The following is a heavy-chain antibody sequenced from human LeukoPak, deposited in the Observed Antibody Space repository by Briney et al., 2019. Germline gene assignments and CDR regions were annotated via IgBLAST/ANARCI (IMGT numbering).Heavy chain of an antibody. CDR3: ARARYGSGNIDY. CDR2: INHSGST. Sequence: SETLSLTCAVYGGSFSGYYWSWIRQPPGKGLEWIGEINHSGSTNYNPSLKSRVTISVDTSKNQFSLKLSSVTAADTAVYYCARARYGSGNIDYWGQGTLVTVCS. CDR1: GGSFSGYY. D-gene: IGHD3-10*01. J-gene: IGHJ4*02. V-gene: IGHV4-34*01.